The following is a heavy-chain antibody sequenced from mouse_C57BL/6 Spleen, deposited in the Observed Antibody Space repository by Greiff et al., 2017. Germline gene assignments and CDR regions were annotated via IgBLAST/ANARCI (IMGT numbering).Heavy chain of an antibody. D-gene: IGHD1-1*01. V-gene: IGHV1-63*01. CDR1: GYTFTNYW. CDR2: IYPGGGYT. Sequence: SGAELVRPGTSVKMSCKASGYTFTNYWIGWAKQRPGHGLEWIGDIYPGGGYTNYNEKFKGKATLTADKSSSTAYMQFSSLTSEDSAIYYCARRDGSSYGYFDVWGTGTTVTVSS. CDR3: ARRDGSSYGYFDV. J-gene: IGHJ1*03.